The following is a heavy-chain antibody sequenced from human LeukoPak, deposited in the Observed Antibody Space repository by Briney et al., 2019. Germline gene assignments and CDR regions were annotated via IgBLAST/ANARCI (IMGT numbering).Heavy chain of an antibody. J-gene: IGHJ6*02. CDR3: AREDPQTTVPEGMDV. D-gene: IGHD4-17*01. Sequence: SETLSLTCTVSGGSISTYCWRWIRQPPGKGLEWNGYIYYSGSTNYNPSLKSRVTISVDTSKNQFSLKLSSVTAADTAVYYCAREDPQTTVPEGMDVWGQGTTVTVSS. V-gene: IGHV4-59*01. CDR1: GGSISTYC. CDR2: IYYSGST.